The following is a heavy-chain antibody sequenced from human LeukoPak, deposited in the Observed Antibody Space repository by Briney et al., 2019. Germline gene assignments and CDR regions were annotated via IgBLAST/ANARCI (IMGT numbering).Heavy chain of an antibody. J-gene: IGHJ4*02. CDR2: ISYDGSNK. CDR3: AKELTTSSCYLHYFDY. CDR1: GFTFSSYG. V-gene: IGHV3-30*18. D-gene: IGHD6-13*01. Sequence: GRSLRLSCAASGFTFSSYGMHWVRQAPGEGLEWVAVISYDGSNKYYADSVKGRFTISRDNSKNTLYLQMNSLRGEDTAVYYCAKELTTSSCYLHYFDYWGQGTLVTVSS.